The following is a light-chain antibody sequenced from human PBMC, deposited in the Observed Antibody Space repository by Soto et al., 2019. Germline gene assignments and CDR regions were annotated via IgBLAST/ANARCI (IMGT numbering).Light chain of an antibody. J-gene: IGKJ1*01. CDR3: QQFGGSPQT. CDR2: GAS. Sequence: EIVLTQSPGTLSLSPGERATLSCRASQSVSNYLVWYQQKPGQAPRLLTYGASSRATGIPDRFSGSGSGTDFTLTISRLEPEDFAVYYSQQFGGSPQTFGQGTKVDIK. CDR1: QSVSNY. V-gene: IGKV3-20*01.